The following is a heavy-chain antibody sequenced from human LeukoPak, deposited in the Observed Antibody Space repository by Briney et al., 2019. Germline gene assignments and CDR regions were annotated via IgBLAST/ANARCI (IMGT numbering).Heavy chain of an antibody. CDR2: INHSGST. Sequence: SETLSLTCAVYGGSFSGYYWSWIRQPPGKGLEWIGEINHSGSTNYNPSLKSRVTISVDTSKNQFSLKLSSVTAADTAVYYCVGRQLVLYYYYYMDVWGKGTTVTVSS. D-gene: IGHD6-6*01. V-gene: IGHV4-34*01. CDR3: VGRQLVLYYYYYMDV. CDR1: GGSFSGYY. J-gene: IGHJ6*03.